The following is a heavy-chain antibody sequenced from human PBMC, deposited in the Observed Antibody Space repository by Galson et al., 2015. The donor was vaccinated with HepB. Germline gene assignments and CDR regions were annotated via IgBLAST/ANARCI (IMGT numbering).Heavy chain of an antibody. D-gene: IGHD2-2*01. V-gene: IGHV3-33*06. CDR1: GFTFSSYG. J-gene: IGHJ6*02. Sequence: SLRLSCAASGFTFSSYGMHWVRQAPGKGLEWVAVIWYDGSNKYYADSVKGRFTISRDNSTNTLYLQMNSLRAEDTAVYYCAKHQVPAASEYYYYGMDVWGQGTTVTVSS. CDR3: AKHQVPAASEYYYYGMDV. CDR2: IWYDGSNK.